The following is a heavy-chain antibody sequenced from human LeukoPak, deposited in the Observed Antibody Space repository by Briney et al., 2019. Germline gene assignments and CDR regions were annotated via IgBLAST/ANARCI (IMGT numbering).Heavy chain of an antibody. CDR2: ISSSSYI. J-gene: IGHJ4*02. Sequence: GGSLRLSCAASGFTFSSYSMNWVCQAPGKGLEWVSSISSSSYIYYADSVKGRFTISRDNAKNSLYLQMNSLRAEDTAVYYCARDLDYDNLFDYWGQGTLVTVSS. CDR1: GFTFSSYS. CDR3: ARDLDYDNLFDY. V-gene: IGHV3-21*01. D-gene: IGHD3-22*01.